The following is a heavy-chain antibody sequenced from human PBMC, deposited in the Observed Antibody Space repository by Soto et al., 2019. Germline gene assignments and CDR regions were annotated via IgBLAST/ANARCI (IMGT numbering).Heavy chain of an antibody. Sequence: EVQLVESGGGLVQPGRSLRLSCAASGFTFDDYAMHWVRQAPGKGLEWVSGISWNSGSIGYADSVKGRFTISRDNAKNSVYLQMNRLSAEDTALYYCAKDISATLRAVAGDEYFQHWGQGTLVTVSS. CDR3: AKDISATLRAVAGDEYFQH. J-gene: IGHJ1*01. D-gene: IGHD6-19*01. CDR1: GFTFDDYA. V-gene: IGHV3-9*01. CDR2: ISWNSGSI.